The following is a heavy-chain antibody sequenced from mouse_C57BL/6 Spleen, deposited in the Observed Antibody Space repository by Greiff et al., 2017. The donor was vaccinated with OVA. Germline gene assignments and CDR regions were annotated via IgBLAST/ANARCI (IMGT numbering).Heavy chain of an antibody. Sequence: EVMLVESGGGLVQPKGSLKLSCAASGFSFNTYAMNWVRQAPGKGLEWVARIRSKSNNYATYYADSVKDRFTISRDDSESMLYLQMNNLKTEDTAMYYCVRTAQATGYYAMDYWGQGTSVTVSS. J-gene: IGHJ4*01. D-gene: IGHD3-2*02. V-gene: IGHV10-1*01. CDR3: VRTAQATGYYAMDY. CDR1: GFSFNTYA. CDR2: IRSKSNNYAT.